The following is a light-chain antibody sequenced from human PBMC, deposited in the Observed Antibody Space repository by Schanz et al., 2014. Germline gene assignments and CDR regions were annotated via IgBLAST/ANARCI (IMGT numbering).Light chain of an antibody. CDR1: SSDVGGYNY. V-gene: IGLV2-8*01. CDR2: EDT. Sequence: QSALTQPPSASGSPGQSVTISCTGTSSDVGGYNYVSWYQQHPGKAPKLMIYEDTKRPSGVPDRFSGYKSGNTASLTISGLQAEDEADYYCSSYAGSNNVVFGGGTKLTVL. J-gene: IGLJ2*01. CDR3: SSYAGSNNVV.